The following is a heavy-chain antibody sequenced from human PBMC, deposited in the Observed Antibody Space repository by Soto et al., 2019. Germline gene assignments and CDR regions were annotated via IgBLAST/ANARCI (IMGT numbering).Heavy chain of an antibody. J-gene: IGHJ4*02. V-gene: IGHV1-18*01. D-gene: IGHD6-6*01. CDR2: ISAYNGNT. Sequence: ASVKVSCTAPGYTFTSYARHWVRQAPGQRLEWMGWISAYNGNTNYAQKLQGRVTMTTDTSTSTAYMELRSLRSDDTAVYYCARDEGAARADYWGQGTLVTVS. CDR1: GYTFTSYA. CDR3: ARDEGAARADY.